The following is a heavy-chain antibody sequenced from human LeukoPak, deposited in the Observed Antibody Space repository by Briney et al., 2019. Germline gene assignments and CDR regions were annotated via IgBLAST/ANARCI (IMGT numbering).Heavy chain of an antibody. J-gene: IGHJ5*02. CDR1: GYTFTSYG. Sequence: ASVKVSCKASGYTFTSYGISWVRQAPGQGLEWMGWISAYNGNTNYAQKFQGRVTMTRDTSISTAYMELSRLRSDDTAVYYCARMAPRIQLWLQGGWFDPWGQGTLVTVSS. D-gene: IGHD5-18*01. CDR3: ARMAPRIQLWLQGGWFDP. CDR2: ISAYNGNT. V-gene: IGHV1-18*01.